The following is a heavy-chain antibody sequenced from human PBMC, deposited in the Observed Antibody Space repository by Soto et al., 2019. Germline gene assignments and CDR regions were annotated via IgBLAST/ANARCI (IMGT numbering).Heavy chain of an antibody. D-gene: IGHD6-13*01. Sequence: VVSLILSCAASGFTFSSYAMHWVRQAPGKGLEWVAVISYDGSNKYYADSVKGRFTISRDNSKNTLYLQMNSLRAEDTAVYYCAREIRTVIEAAGPIEGMNVWGQGTTVT. CDR3: AREIRTVIEAAGPIEGMNV. V-gene: IGHV3-30-3*01. J-gene: IGHJ6*02. CDR1: GFTFSSYA. CDR2: ISYDGSNK.